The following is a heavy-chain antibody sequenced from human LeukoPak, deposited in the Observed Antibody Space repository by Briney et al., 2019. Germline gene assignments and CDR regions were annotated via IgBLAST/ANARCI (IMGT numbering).Heavy chain of an antibody. D-gene: IGHD4-23*01. CDR2: IYTGGST. CDR1: GFTGSSTY. V-gene: IGHV3-53*01. Sequence: GSLRLSCAASGFTGSSTYMSWVRQAPGRGLEWVSVIYTGGSTYYADSVKGRFTISRDNSKNTLCLQMNSLRAEDTAVYYCARDNYGGSLDFWGQGTLVTVSS. J-gene: IGHJ4*02. CDR3: ARDNYGGSLDF.